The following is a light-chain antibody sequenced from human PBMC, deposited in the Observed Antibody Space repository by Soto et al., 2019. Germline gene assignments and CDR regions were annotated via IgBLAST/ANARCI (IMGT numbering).Light chain of an antibody. CDR3: QQYGRSPWT. V-gene: IGKV3-20*01. CDR1: QSVDSNY. CDR2: GAS. J-gene: IGKJ1*01. Sequence: EIVLTQSPGTLSLSPGERATLSCRASQSVDSNYLAWYKQKPGQAPRLLIHGASSRATGIPDRFSGSGSGADFTLTICRLEPEDFAVYYCQQYGRSPWTFGQGTRVEIK.